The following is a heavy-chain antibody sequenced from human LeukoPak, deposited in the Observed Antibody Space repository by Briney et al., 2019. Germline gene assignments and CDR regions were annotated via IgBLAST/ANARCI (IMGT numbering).Heavy chain of an antibody. V-gene: IGHV3-33*01. CDR1: GFTFSSYG. J-gene: IGHJ3*02. CDR3: ARDAPDTAMANAFDI. D-gene: IGHD5-18*01. CDR2: IWYDGSNK. Sequence: GGSLRLPCAASGFTFSSYGMHWVRQAPGKGLEWVAVIWYDGSNKYYADSVKGRFTISRDNSKNTLYLQMNSLRAEDTAVYYCARDAPDTAMANAFDIWGQGTMVTVSS.